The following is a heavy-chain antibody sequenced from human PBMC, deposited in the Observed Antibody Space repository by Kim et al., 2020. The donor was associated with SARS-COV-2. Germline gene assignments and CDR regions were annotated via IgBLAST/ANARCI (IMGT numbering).Heavy chain of an antibody. CDR2: INTNTGNP. J-gene: IGHJ3*02. Sequence: ASVKVSCKASGYTFTSYARNGVRQAPGQGLEGMGWINTNTGNPTYAQGFTGRFVFSLDTSVSTAYLHISSLKAEDTAVYYCAIVSCSYGPLCFDIWGQG. CDR1: GYTFTSYA. CDR3: AIVSCSYGPLCFDI. D-gene: IGHD5-18*01. V-gene: IGHV7-4-1*02.